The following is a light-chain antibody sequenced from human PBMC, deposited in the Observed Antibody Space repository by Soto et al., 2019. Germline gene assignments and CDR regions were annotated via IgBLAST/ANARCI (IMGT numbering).Light chain of an antibody. CDR3: LQDINYPWT. Sequence: IQMTQSPSSLSASVGDRVTITCQASQDINKNLIWYQQKPGKAPKLLIYGASNLQSGVPPRFSGSGSGTDFTLAISSLQPEDSATYYCLQDINYPWTFGQGTKVDIK. CDR1: QDINKN. CDR2: GAS. J-gene: IGKJ1*01. V-gene: IGKV1-6*01.